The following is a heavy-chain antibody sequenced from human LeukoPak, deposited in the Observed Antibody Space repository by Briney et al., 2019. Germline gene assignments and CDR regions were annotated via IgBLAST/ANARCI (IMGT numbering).Heavy chain of an antibody. Sequence: GGSLRLSCAASGFTFSSYAMSWVRQAPGKGVEWVGRIKSKPDGGKTDYAATVRGRFTITRDETKNKLYLQMNSLKTEDTAVYYCATTSYYYDSSGLWYWGQGTLVSVSS. V-gene: IGHV3-15*01. D-gene: IGHD3-22*01. CDR3: ATTSYYYDSSGLWY. CDR2: IKSKPDGGKT. CDR1: GFTFSSYA. J-gene: IGHJ4*02.